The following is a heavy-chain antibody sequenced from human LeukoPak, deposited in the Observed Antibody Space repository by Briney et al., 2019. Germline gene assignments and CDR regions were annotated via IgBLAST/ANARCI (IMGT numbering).Heavy chain of an antibody. D-gene: IGHD3-10*01. V-gene: IGHV4-39*01. CDR2: IHYSGST. J-gene: IGHJ4*02. Sequence: SETLSLTCTVSGGSISSINYYWGWIRQPPGKGLEWIGSIHYSGSTYYNPSLKSRVTVSVDTSKNQFTVNLSSVTAADTAVYYCTRHFGSGRDDYWGQGTLVTVSS. CDR1: GGSISSINYY. CDR3: TRHFGSGRDDY.